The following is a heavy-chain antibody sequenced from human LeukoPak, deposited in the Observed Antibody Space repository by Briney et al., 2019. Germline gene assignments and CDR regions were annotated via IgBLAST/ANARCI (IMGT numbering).Heavy chain of an antibody. D-gene: IGHD5-18*01. CDR3: ARGGGYSYGLFDY. J-gene: IGHJ4*02. CDR1: GGSISSYY. CDR2: IYYSGST. V-gene: IGHV4-59*08. Sequence: SETLSLTCTVSGGSISSYYWNWIRQPPGKGLEWIGYIYYSGSTNYNPSLKSRVTISVDTSKNQFSLKLSSVTAADTAVYYCARGGGYSYGLFDYWGQGTLVTVSS.